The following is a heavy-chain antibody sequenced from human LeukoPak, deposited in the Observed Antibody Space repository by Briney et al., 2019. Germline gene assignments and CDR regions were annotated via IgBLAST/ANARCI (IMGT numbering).Heavy chain of an antibody. D-gene: IGHD3-3*01. CDR3: ARGRFGDAFDI. J-gene: IGHJ3*02. Sequence: PGGSLRLSCAASGFSVSTDHMSWVRQAPGKGLEWVSVIYNDGSTYYADTVKGRFTISRDNSKNTVDLLLNSLRAEDTAVYYCARGRFGDAFDIWGQGTMVTVSS. CDR1: GFSVSTDH. V-gene: IGHV3-53*01. CDR2: IYNDGST.